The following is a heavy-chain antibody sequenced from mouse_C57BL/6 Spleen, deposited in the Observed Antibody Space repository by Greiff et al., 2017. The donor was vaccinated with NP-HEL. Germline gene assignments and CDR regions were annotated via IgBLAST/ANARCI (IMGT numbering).Heavy chain of an antibody. J-gene: IGHJ2*01. CDR1: GYSFTSYY. CDR3: ARDYGSSYVGYFDY. D-gene: IGHD1-1*01. V-gene: IGHV1-66*01. Sequence: VQLQQSGPELVKPGASVKISCKASGYSFTSYYIHWVKQRPGQGLEWIGWIYPGSGNTKYNEKFKGKATLTADTSSSTAYMQLSSLTSEDSAVYYCARDYGSSYVGYFDYWGQGTTLTVSS. CDR2: IYPGSGNT.